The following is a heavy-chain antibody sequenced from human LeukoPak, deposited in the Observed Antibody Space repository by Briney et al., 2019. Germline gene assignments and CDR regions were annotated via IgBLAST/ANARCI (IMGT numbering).Heavy chain of an antibody. Sequence: SETLSHTCTVSGGSISSGGYYWSWIRQHPGKGLEWIGYIYYSGSTYYNPSLKSRVTISVDTSKNQFSLKLSSVTAADTAVYYCARGYSSSWYSHLDYWGQGTLVTVSS. J-gene: IGHJ4*02. CDR3: ARGYSSSWYSHLDY. D-gene: IGHD6-13*01. CDR2: IYYSGST. CDR1: GGSISSGGYY. V-gene: IGHV4-31*03.